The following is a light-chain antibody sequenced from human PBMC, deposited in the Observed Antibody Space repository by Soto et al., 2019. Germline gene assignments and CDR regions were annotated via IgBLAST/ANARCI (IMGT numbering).Light chain of an antibody. Sequence: DIQMTQSPSSLSASVGDRVTITCRANQNITRYLNLYQQKPGTAPNLLIYAASSLQEGVPSRFRGSGSGTDFTLTISNLQPEDFAAYSCQQNFSFPLTFGQGTKLEIK. CDR1: QNITRY. V-gene: IGKV1-39*01. CDR2: AAS. CDR3: QQNFSFPLT. J-gene: IGKJ2*01.